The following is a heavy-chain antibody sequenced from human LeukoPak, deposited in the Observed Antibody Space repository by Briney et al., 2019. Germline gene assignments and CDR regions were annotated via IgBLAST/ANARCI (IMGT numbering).Heavy chain of an antibody. CDR1: GFTLSDYW. D-gene: IGHD2-2*01. J-gene: IGHJ6*02. CDR2: IKRDGSEK. CDR3: ARDAGHQLSRRNYYAMDV. Sequence: GGSLRLSCAASGFTLSDYWMTWIRQAPGKGLEWVAIIKRDGSEKYYVDSVKGRFTISRDSAKNSLYLQMNSLRAEDTAVYYCARDAGHQLSRRNYYAMDVWGQGTTVTVSS. V-gene: IGHV3-7*01.